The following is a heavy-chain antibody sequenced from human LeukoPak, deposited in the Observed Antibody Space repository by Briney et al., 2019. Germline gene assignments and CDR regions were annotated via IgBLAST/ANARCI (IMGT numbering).Heavy chain of an antibody. J-gene: IGHJ4*02. V-gene: IGHV1-24*01. Sequence: ASVKVSCKASGYTFTSYYMHWVRRAPGKGLEWMGGFDPEDGETIYAQKFQGRVTMTEDTSTDTAYMELSSLRSEDTAVYYCATDLGYYGSGNFDYWGQGTLVTVSS. D-gene: IGHD3-10*01. CDR1: GYTFTSYY. CDR3: ATDLGYYGSGNFDY. CDR2: FDPEDGET.